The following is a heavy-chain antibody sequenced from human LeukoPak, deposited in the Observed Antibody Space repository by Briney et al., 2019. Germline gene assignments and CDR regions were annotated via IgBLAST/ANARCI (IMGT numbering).Heavy chain of an antibody. D-gene: IGHD2-8*01. CDR2: VNQSGST. CDR1: GASFSRDY. V-gene: IGHV4-34*01. CDR3: ARDPGSGVYCTNGVCYCE. Sequence: ASETLSLTCAVYGASFSRDYWSWIRQPPGKGLEWIGEVNQSGSTKYNPSLKSRVTISVDTSKNQFSLKLSSVTAADTAVYYCARDPGSGVYCTNGVCYCEWGQGTLVTVSS. J-gene: IGHJ4*02.